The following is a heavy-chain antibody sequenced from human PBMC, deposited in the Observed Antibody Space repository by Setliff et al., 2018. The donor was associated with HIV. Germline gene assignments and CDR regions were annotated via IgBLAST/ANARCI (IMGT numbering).Heavy chain of an antibody. Sequence: GSLRLSCAASGFIFTTYGMHWVRQAPGKGLEWVAFIRYDGSNKYYADSVKGRFTISRDNSKNTLYLQMNSLRAEDTAVYYCAKIQNPQGYYYDSSGYYPHPGSPDYWGQGTLVTVSS. CDR2: IRYDGSNK. CDR1: GFIFTTYG. V-gene: IGHV3-30*02. CDR3: AKIQNPQGYYYDSSGYYPHPGSPDY. J-gene: IGHJ4*02. D-gene: IGHD3-22*01.